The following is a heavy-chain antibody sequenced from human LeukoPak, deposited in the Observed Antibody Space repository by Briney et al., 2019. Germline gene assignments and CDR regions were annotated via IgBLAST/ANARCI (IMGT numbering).Heavy chain of an antibody. Sequence: GASVKVSCKASGYTFTSNGISWVRQAPGQGLEWMGWISVYNGNTNYAQRVQGRVTMTTDTSTSTAYMELRSLRSDDTAVYYCARDYYGSGRPPFDYWGQGTLVTVSS. CDR1: GYTFTSNG. J-gene: IGHJ4*02. CDR3: ARDYYGSGRPPFDY. D-gene: IGHD3-10*01. CDR2: ISVYNGNT. V-gene: IGHV1-18*01.